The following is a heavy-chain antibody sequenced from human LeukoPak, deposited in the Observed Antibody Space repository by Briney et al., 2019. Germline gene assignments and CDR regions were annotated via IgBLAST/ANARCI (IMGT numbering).Heavy chain of an antibody. D-gene: IGHD6-19*01. CDR1: GFTFSSYS. V-gene: IGHV3-33*08. J-gene: IGHJ4*02. CDR2: IWYDGSNK. Sequence: GGSLRLSCAASGFTFSSYSMNWVRQAPGKGLEWVAVIWYDGSNKYYADSVKGRFTISRDNSKNTLYLQMNSLRAEDTAVYYCARDPGSKVAVEYYFDYWGQGTLVTVSS. CDR3: ARDPGSKVAVEYYFDY.